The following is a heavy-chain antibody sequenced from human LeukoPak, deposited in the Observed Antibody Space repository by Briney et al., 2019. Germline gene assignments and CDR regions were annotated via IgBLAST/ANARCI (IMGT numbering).Heavy chain of an antibody. J-gene: IGHJ4*02. CDR2: IYYSGGT. CDR3: ARLIAAAAAFDY. D-gene: IGHD6-13*01. V-gene: IGHV4-59*01. CDR1: GGSISSYY. Sequence: SETLSLTCTVSGGSISSYYWSWIRQPPGKGLEWIGYIYYSGGTNYNPSPKSRVTISVDTSKNQFSLKLSSVTAADTAVYYCARLIAAAAAFDYWGQGTLVTVSS.